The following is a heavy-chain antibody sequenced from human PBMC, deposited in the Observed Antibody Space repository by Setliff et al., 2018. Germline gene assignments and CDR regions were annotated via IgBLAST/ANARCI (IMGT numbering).Heavy chain of an antibody. Sequence: SETLSLTCTVSGGSISSSSYYWGWIRQPPGKGLEWIGSIYYSGSTYYNPSLKSRVTIPVDKSKNQFSLKLSSVTAADTAVYYCARDRQYCSSPTCYSSYFYYYGMDVWGQGTTVTVSS. CDR1: GGSISSSSYY. V-gene: IGHV4-39*07. D-gene: IGHD2-2*02. CDR3: ARDRQYCSSPTCYSSYFYYYGMDV. J-gene: IGHJ6*02. CDR2: IYYSGST.